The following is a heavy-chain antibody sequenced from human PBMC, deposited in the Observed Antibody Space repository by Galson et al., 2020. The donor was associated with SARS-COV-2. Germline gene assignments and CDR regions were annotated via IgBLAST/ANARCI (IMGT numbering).Heavy chain of an antibody. Sequence: ASVKVSCKASGYTFTSYGISWVRQAPGQGLEWMGWISAYNGNTNYAQKLQGRVTMTTDTSTSTAYMELRSLRSDDTAVYYCARYLDYSGYDYFDDWGQGTLVTVSS. D-gene: IGHD5-12*01. CDR1: GYTFTSYG. J-gene: IGHJ4*02. V-gene: IGHV1-18*01. CDR2: ISAYNGNT. CDR3: ARYLDYSGYDYFDD.